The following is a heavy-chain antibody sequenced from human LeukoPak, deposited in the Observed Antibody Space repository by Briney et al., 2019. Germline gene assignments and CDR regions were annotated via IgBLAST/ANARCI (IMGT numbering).Heavy chain of an antibody. CDR1: GGSFSGYY. CDR3: ARGVVTPGGYYFDY. CDR2: INHSGST. J-gene: IGHJ4*02. V-gene: IGHV4-34*01. Sequence: SETLSLTCAVYGGSFSGYYWSWIRQPPGKGLEWIGEINHSGSTNYNPSLKSRVTISVDTSKNQFSLKLSSVTAADTAVYYCARGVVTPGGYYFDYWGQGTLVTVSS. D-gene: IGHD4-23*01.